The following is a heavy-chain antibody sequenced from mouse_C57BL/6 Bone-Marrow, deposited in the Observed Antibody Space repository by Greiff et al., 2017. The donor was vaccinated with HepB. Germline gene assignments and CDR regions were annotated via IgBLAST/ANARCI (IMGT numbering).Heavy chain of an antibody. CDR2: IYPRSGNT. CDR1: GYTFTSYG. Sequence: VKLQQSGAELARPGASVKLSCKASGYTFTSYGISWVKQRTGQGLEWIGEIYPRSGNTYYNEKFKGKATLTADKSSSTAYMELRSLTSEDSAVYFCARNSNYHPYYFDYWGQGTTLTVSS. J-gene: IGHJ2*01. D-gene: IGHD2-5*01. V-gene: IGHV1-81*01. CDR3: ARNSNYHPYYFDY.